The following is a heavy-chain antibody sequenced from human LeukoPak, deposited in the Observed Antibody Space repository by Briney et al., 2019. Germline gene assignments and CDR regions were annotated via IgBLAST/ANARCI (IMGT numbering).Heavy chain of an antibody. CDR3: TREWLRGYSYGRFAFDI. Sequence: GGSLRLSCTASGFTFGDYAMSWYRQAPGKGLEWVGFIRSKAYGGTTEYAASVKGRFTISRDDSKSIAYLQMNSLKTEDTAVYYCTREWLRGYSYGRFAFDIWGQGTMVTVSS. J-gene: IGHJ3*02. D-gene: IGHD5-18*01. CDR2: IRSKAYGGTT. CDR1: GFTFGDYA. V-gene: IGHV3-49*03.